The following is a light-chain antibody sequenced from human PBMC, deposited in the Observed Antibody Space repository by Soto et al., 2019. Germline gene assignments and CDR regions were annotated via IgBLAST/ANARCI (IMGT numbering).Light chain of an antibody. V-gene: IGKV3-20*01. CDR2: GAS. Sequence: EIVLTQSPGTLSLSPGERATLSCRASQSVSSSYLAWYQQKPGQAPRLLIYGASSRATGIPDRFSGSGSGTDFTVTNSRLVPEDFAGYYCKQYGISPRSMYTFGQGTKLEIK. J-gene: IGKJ2*01. CDR3: KQYGISPRSMYT. CDR1: QSVSSSY.